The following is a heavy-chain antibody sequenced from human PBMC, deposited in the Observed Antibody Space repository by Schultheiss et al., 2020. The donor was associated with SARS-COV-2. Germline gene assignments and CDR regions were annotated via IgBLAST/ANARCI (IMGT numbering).Heavy chain of an antibody. CDR2: ISSSGSYT. D-gene: IGHD2-2*01. V-gene: IGHV3-11*05. Sequence: GGSLRLSCVASGFTFRDYYMTWIRQAPGKGLEWVSHISSSGSYTNYADSVKGRFTISRDNAKNSLYLQMNSLRAEDTAVYYCARDLVGYCSSTSCYSEYYYYYMDVWGKGTTVTVSS. J-gene: IGHJ6*03. CDR3: ARDLVGYCSSTSCYSEYYYYYMDV. CDR1: GFTFRDYY.